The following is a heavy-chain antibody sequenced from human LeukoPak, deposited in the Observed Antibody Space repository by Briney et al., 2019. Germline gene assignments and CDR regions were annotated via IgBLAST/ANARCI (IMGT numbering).Heavy chain of an antibody. CDR1: GYTFTGYY. CDR2: INPNSGGT. Sequence: ASVKVPCKASGYTFTGYYMHWVRQAPGQGLEWMGWINPNSGGTNYAQKLQGRVTMTRDTSISTAYMELSRLRSDDTAVYYCASLLGYCSGGSCSPYYFDYWGQGTLVTVSS. J-gene: IGHJ4*02. CDR3: ASLLGYCSGGSCSPYYFDY. V-gene: IGHV1-2*02. D-gene: IGHD2-15*01.